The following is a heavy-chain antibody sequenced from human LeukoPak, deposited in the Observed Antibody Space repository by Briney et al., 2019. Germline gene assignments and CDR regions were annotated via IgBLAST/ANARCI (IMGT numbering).Heavy chain of an antibody. Sequence: GGSLRLSCAASGLSFSSYGMHWVRQTPGKGLEWMSFIQYDGSIRLYGDSVRGRFTISRDNYRNTLYLQMNSLRPDDTAIYYCAKDVVGQQWPENYWGQGTLVTVSS. J-gene: IGHJ4*02. CDR3: AKDVVGQQWPENY. D-gene: IGHD6-19*01. CDR2: IQYDGSIR. CDR1: GLSFSSYG. V-gene: IGHV3-30*02.